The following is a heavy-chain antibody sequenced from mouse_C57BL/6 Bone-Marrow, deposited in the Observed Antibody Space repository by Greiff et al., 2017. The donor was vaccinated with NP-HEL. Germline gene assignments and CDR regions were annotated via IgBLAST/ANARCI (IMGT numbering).Heavy chain of an antibody. CDR1: GFTFSDYG. Sequence: VQLKESGGGLVKPGGSLKLSCAASGFTFSDYGMHWVRQAPEKGLEWVAYISSGSSTIYYADTVKGRFTISRENAKNTLFLQMTSLRSEDTAMYYGANTVPFAYWGQGTLVTVSA. D-gene: IGHD1-1*01. CDR2: ISSGSSTI. J-gene: IGHJ3*01. CDR3: ANTVPFAY. V-gene: IGHV5-17*01.